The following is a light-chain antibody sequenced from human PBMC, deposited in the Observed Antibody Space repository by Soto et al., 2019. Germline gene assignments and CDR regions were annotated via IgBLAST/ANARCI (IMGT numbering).Light chain of an antibody. CDR3: CSYAGSYTWV. V-gene: IGLV2-11*01. CDR2: DVT. J-gene: IGLJ7*01. CDR1: SSDVGAYNY. Sequence: QSVLTQPRSVSGSPGQSVTISCTGTSSDVGAYNYVSWNQQHPGKVPKLLIYDVTRRPSGVPDRFSGSKSGNTASLTISGLQAEDEADYYCCSYAGSYTWVFGGGTPLTVL.